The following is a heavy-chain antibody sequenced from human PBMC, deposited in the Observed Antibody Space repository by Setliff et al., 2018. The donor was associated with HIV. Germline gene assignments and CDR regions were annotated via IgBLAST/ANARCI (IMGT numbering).Heavy chain of an antibody. J-gene: IGHJ4*02. V-gene: IGHV4-61*02. CDR1: GGSINSGNSY. CDR2: ICPNGIT. Sequence: SETLSLTCTVSGGSINSGNSYWSWIRQPAGKGPEWIGLICPNGITNYNPSLKSRVTISKDTSNNQISLNLGSVTAADTAVYYCARWYYASGRPIDYWGQGTLVTVSS. D-gene: IGHD3-10*01. CDR3: ARWYYASGRPIDY.